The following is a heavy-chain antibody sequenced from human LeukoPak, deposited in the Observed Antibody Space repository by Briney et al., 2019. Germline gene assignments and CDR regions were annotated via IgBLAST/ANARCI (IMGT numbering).Heavy chain of an antibody. Sequence: SETLSLTCTVSGGSMRNCYWTWIRQTPGKGLEWIGYVYHTGSTSYNPSIKSRVTISLDTSKNQFSLRPSSVAAADTAVYYCARQVGGSRFPDWGQGTLVTVSS. D-gene: IGHD1-26*01. CDR1: GGSMRNCY. CDR3: ARQVGGSRFPD. J-gene: IGHJ4*02. V-gene: IGHV4-59*08. CDR2: VYHTGST.